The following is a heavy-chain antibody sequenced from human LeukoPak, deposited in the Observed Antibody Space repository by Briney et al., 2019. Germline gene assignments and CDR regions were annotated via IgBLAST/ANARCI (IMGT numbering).Heavy chain of an antibody. CDR3: ARDSPNIHVHF. CDR2: ISHGSNII. CDR1: GFTFTNYW. V-gene: IGHV3-48*01. J-gene: IGHJ4*02. D-gene: IGHD2/OR15-2a*01. Sequence: PGGSLRLSCAASGFTFTNYWMSWVRHTPGKGLEWLSYISHGSNIIYHVDSVKGRFTISRDDAKNLVYLQMNSLKAEDTAVYYCARDSPNIHVHFWGQGTLVTVSS.